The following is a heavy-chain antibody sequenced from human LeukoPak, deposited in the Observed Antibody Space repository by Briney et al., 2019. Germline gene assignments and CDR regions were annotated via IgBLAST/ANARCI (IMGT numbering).Heavy chain of an antibody. CDR2: IYSGGTT. V-gene: IGHV3-66*01. J-gene: IGHJ4*02. CDR1: GFTVSSNY. Sequence: PGGSLRLSCAASGFTVSSNYMSWVRQAPGKGLEWVSVIYSGGTTYYADSAKGRFTISRDNSKNTLYLQMNSLRAEDTAVYYCARDRGGSRSDCWGQGTLVTVSS. D-gene: IGHD6-13*01. CDR3: ARDRGGSRSDC.